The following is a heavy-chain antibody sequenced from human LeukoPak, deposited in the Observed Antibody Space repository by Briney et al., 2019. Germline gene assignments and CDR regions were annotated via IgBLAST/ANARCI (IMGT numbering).Heavy chain of an antibody. J-gene: IGHJ4*02. CDR3: TRVGYIDEGIDY. Sequence: GGSLRLSCVASGFPFSSYWMTWVRQAPGKGLEWVANIKQDGSKKSYVDSVKGRFTISRDNAKNSLYLQMNSLRAEDTAIYYCTRVGYIDEGIDYWGLGTLVTVSS. V-gene: IGHV3-7*04. CDR2: IKQDGSKK. CDR1: GFPFSSYW. D-gene: IGHD5-24*01.